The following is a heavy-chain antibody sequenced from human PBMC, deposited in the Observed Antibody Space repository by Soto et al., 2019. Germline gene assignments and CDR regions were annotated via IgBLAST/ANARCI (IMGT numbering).Heavy chain of an antibody. CDR3: ARTPPVYSSSWYPWFDP. J-gene: IGHJ5*02. V-gene: IGHV3-23*01. CDR2: IGGKGGST. CDR1: GFTFINYA. D-gene: IGHD6-13*01. Sequence: LRLSCAASGFTFINYAMSWVRQAPGKGLEWVSSIGGKGGSTFHADSVKGRFTISRDDSKNTVSLQMNSLRAEDTAVYFCARTPPVYSSSWYPWFDPWGQGTLVTVSS.